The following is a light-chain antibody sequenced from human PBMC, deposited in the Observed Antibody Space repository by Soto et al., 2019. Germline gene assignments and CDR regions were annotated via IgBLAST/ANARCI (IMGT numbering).Light chain of an antibody. J-gene: IGKJ4*01. CDR2: GAS. CDR3: QQYGSSSPLT. V-gene: IGKV3-20*01. Sequence: EIVLTQSPGTLSLSPGERATLSCRASQSVSSSYLAWYQQKPGQAPRLLIYGASSRATGIPDRFSGSGSGTDFPLTISRLEPEDFVVYYCQQYGSSSPLTFGGGTKVEIK. CDR1: QSVSSSY.